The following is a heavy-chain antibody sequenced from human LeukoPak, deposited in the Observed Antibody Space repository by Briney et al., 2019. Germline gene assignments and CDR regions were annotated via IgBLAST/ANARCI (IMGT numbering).Heavy chain of an antibody. Sequence: GGSLRLSCAASGFTFDDYTMHWVRQAPGKGLEWVSLISWDGGSTYYADSVKGRFTISRDNAKNSLYLQMNSLRAEDTAVYYCASSSYGNVGYWGQGTLVTVSS. CDR3: ASSSYGNVGY. CDR1: GFTFDDYT. V-gene: IGHV3-43*01. CDR2: ISWDGGST. D-gene: IGHD5-18*01. J-gene: IGHJ4*02.